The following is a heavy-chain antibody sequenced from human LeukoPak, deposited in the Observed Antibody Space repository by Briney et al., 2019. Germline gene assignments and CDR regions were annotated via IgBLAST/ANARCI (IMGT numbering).Heavy chain of an antibody. J-gene: IGHJ4*02. V-gene: IGHV3-23*01. CDR2: ISGRGGST. CDR3: AKSGGSGWTRNYYFDY. Sequence: PGGSLRLSCAASGFTFSSYAMSWVRQAPGKGLEWVSAISGRGGSTYYADSVKGRFTISRDNSKNTLYLQMNSLRAEDTAVYYCAKSGGSGWTRNYYFDYWGQGTLVTVSS. CDR1: GFTFSSYA. D-gene: IGHD6-19*01.